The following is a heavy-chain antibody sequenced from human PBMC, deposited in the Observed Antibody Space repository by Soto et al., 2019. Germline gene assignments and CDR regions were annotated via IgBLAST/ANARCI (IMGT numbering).Heavy chain of an antibody. D-gene: IGHD2-15*01. CDR1: GYTFTHYG. CDR3: ARDLHSGGKYWYFDI. V-gene: IGHV1-18*01. CDR2: INSFSGDT. J-gene: IGHJ2*01. Sequence: GASLKVSCKASGYTFTHYGITWVLQAPGQGLEWMGWINSFSGDTNYPQKLQGRLTMTTDTSTNTVYMELRNLRSDDTAVYYCARDLHSGGKYWYFDIWGRGTLVTVSS.